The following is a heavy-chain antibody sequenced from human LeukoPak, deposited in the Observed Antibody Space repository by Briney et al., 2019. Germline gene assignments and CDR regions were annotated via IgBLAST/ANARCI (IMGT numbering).Heavy chain of an antibody. Sequence: ASVKVSCKASGYTFTSYGISWVRQAPGQGLEWMGWISAYNGNTNYAQKLQGRVTMTTDTSTSTAYMELRSLRSDDTAVYYCARDSPFLAAAGTRINNWFDPWGQGTLVTISS. V-gene: IGHV1-18*01. CDR2: ISAYNGNT. CDR3: ARDSPFLAAAGTRINNWFDP. J-gene: IGHJ5*02. CDR1: GYTFTSYG. D-gene: IGHD6-13*01.